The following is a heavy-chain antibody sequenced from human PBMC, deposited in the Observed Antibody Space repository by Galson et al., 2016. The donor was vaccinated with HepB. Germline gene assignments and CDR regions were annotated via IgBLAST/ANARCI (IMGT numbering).Heavy chain of an antibody. D-gene: IGHD6-6*01. V-gene: IGHV3-73*01. CDR2: IRSRANAHAT. J-gene: IGHJ4*02. CDR3: TRVYTSSFDS. Sequence: SGKGLEWVGRIRSRANAHATAYAASLEGRFTVSRHDSNNTAYLHMNSLRAEDTAIYYCTRVYTSSFDSWGQGTLVTVSS.